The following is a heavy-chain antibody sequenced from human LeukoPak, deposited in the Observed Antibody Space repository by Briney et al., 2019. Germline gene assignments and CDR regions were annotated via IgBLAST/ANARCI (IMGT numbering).Heavy chain of an antibody. Sequence: SETLSLTCTVSGGPISSSSYYWGWIRQPPGRGLEWIGSIYYSGSTYYNPSLKSRVTISVDTSKNQFSLKLSSVTAADTAVYYCARQARAGPILRLGELSSPWGQGTLVTVSS. CDR2: IYYSGST. CDR1: GGPISSSSYY. CDR3: ARQARAGPILRLGELSSP. J-gene: IGHJ5*02. V-gene: IGHV4-39*01. D-gene: IGHD3-16*02.